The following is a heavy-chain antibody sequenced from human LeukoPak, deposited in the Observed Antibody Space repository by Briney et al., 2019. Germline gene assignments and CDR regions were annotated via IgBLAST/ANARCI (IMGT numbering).Heavy chain of an antibody. Sequence: PSETLSLTCTVSGGSISSGSYYWSWIRQPPGKGLEWIGEINHSGSTNYNPSLKSRVTISVDTSKNQFSLKLSSVTAADTAVYYCARGGTLWSSGYYQPLDYWGQGTLVTVSS. J-gene: IGHJ4*02. V-gene: IGHV4-39*07. D-gene: IGHD3-22*01. CDR1: GGSISSGSYY. CDR3: ARGGTLWSSGYYQPLDY. CDR2: INHSGST.